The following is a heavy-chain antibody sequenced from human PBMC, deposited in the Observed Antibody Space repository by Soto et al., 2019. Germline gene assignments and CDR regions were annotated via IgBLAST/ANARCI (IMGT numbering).Heavy chain of an antibody. Sequence: VQLVETGGGLIQPGGSLRLSCAASGFIVSSSYMSWVRQAPGKGLECVSIFYGGGATYYADSVKGRFTISRDDSKNTVYLQMNSLRAEDTAVYYCARVSGGGATQNFDYWGQGTLVTVSS. CDR2: FYGGGAT. CDR1: GFIVSSSY. J-gene: IGHJ4*02. CDR3: ARVSGGGATQNFDY. D-gene: IGHD1-26*01. V-gene: IGHV3-53*02.